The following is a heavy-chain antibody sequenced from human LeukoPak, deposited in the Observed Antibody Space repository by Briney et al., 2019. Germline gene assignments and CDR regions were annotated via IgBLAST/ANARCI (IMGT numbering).Heavy chain of an antibody. CDR1: GASIKSNY. J-gene: IGHJ5*02. CDR3: AREGDPGSGYNYGNWLDR. V-gene: IGHV4-59*01. Sequence: SETLSLTCTVAGASIKSNYWSWIRQPPGKGLEWIGYGHYSGSTNYNAYLMSRVTISLDTSKNQFSLKLRSVTTADTAVDYCAREGDPGSGYNYGNWLDRWGQGTLVTVSS. D-gene: IGHD5-12*01. CDR2: GHYSGST.